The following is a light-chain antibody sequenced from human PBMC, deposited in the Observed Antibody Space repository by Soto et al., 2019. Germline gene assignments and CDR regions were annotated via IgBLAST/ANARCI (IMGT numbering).Light chain of an antibody. CDR3: QQYGSSPPIT. J-gene: IGKJ5*01. Sequence: EIVLTQSPGTLSLSPGERATLSCRASQSVSSSYLAWYQQKPGQAPRLLIYGASSRATGIPDMFSGSGSGTDFTVTISRLEPDDFAVYYCQQYGSSPPITFGQGTRLEIK. V-gene: IGKV3-20*01. CDR2: GAS. CDR1: QSVSSSY.